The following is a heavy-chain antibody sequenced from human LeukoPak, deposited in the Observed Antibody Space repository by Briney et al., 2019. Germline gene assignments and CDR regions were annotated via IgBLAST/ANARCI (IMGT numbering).Heavy chain of an antibody. CDR2: IYHSGST. Sequence: SQTLSLTCAVSGGSISSGGYSWSWIRQPPGKGLEWIGYIYHSGSTYYNPSLKSRVTISVDRSKNQFSLKLSSVTAADTAVYYCARGDDSSGYVYFQHWGQGTLVTVSS. CDR1: GGSISSGGYS. J-gene: IGHJ1*01. D-gene: IGHD3-22*01. V-gene: IGHV4-30-2*01. CDR3: ARGDDSSGYVYFQH.